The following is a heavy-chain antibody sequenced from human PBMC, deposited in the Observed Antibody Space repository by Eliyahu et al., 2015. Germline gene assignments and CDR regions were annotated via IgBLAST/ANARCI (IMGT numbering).Heavy chain of an antibody. CDR1: GYSFTXYW. CDR2: IXXGDSDT. V-gene: IGHV5-51*01. J-gene: IGHJ4*02. D-gene: IGHD1-26*01. Sequence: EVQLVQSGAEVKKPGESLKISCKGSGYSFTXYWIGWXRQMPGKGLEWMGIIXXGDSDTRYSPSFQGQVTISADKSISTAYLQWSSLKASDTAMYYCARDLTYSGSPHFDYWGQGTLVTVSS. CDR3: ARDLTYSGSPHFDY.